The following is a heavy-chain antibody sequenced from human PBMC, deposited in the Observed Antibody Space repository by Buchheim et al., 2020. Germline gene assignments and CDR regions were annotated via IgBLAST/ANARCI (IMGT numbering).Heavy chain of an antibody. Sequence: QVQLVESGGGVVQPGRSLRLSCAASGFTFSSYGMHWVRQAPGKGLEWVAVISYDGSNKYYADSVKGRFTISRDNSKNPLYLQMNSLRAEDTAVYYCANDYSSSHYYYYGMDVWGQGTT. CDR3: ANDYSSSHYYYYGMDV. CDR2: ISYDGSNK. CDR1: GFTFSSYG. J-gene: IGHJ6*02. D-gene: IGHD6-6*01. V-gene: IGHV3-30*18.